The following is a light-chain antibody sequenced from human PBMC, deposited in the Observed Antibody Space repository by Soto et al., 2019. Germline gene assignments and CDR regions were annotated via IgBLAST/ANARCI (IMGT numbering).Light chain of an antibody. CDR1: QDIRNY. J-gene: IGKJ5*01. Sequence: DIQMTQSPSSLSASVGDRVTITCRASQDIRNYLAWFQQKPGQAPKSLIYATSNLQSGVPSRFSGSRSGTDFTLPISSLQPEDFATYYCQQYLSYPTTFGQGTRLDIK. CDR3: QQYLSYPTT. V-gene: IGKV1-16*01. CDR2: ATS.